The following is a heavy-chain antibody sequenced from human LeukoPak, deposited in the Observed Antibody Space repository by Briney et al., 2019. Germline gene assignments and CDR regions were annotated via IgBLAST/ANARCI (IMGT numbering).Heavy chain of an antibody. D-gene: IGHD3-22*01. Sequence: GGSLRLSCEAYGFTFKSHWMSWVRQAPGKGLEWVSSISSSSSYIYYADSVKGRFTISRDNAKNSLYLQMNSLRAEDTAVYYCARGLGSSYDSSGYLTSWGQGTLVTVSS. V-gene: IGHV3-21*01. J-gene: IGHJ5*02. CDR1: GFTFKSHW. CDR2: ISSSSSYI. CDR3: ARGLGSSYDSSGYLTS.